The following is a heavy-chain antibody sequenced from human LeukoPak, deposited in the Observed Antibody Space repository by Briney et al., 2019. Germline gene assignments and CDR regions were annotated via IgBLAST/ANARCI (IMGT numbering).Heavy chain of an antibody. D-gene: IGHD2-8*01. CDR1: GGSISSYY. J-gene: IGHJ5*02. CDR3: ARRVYDA. CDR2: IYYSGTT. V-gene: IGHV4-59*08. Sequence: PSETLSLTCTVSGGSISSYYWTWIRQPPGKGLEWIGYIYYSGTTNYNPSLKSRVTMSVDTSKNQFSLKLNSVTAADTAVYYGARRVYDAWGLGTLVTVSS.